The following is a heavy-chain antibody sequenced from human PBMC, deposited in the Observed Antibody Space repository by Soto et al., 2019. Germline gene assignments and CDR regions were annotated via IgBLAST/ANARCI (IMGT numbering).Heavy chain of an antibody. CDR2: ASKAGSNK. J-gene: IGHJ4*02. CDR1: GFIFSDYG. D-gene: IGHD6-19*01. Sequence: QVQMVESGGGVFQSGQSVSLSCEVSGFIFSDYGLHWGRQAPGKGLAWVTAASKAGSNKQYAEPVRGRFTISRDNSKNTLYLRMNDLTHEDTAVYYCAKGGSRLWLDDFDTWGQGTLVTVSS. V-gene: IGHV3-30*18. CDR3: AKGGSRLWLDDFDT.